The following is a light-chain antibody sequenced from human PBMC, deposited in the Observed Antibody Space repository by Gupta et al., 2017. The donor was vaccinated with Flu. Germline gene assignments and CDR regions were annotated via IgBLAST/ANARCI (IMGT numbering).Light chain of an antibody. CDR3: QQQDCRSPLT. V-gene: IGKV3-15*01. J-gene: IGKJ4*01. Sequence: VLPQSPATLSVSPGESATLSCRASQSVSSNLAWSQQKPGQAPRLLIYGASTRDTGSPARGMGSGSCTECTPIISSLQSEDCSVDYWQQQDCRSPLTFGEGTNVEIK. CDR1: QSVSSN. CDR2: GAS.